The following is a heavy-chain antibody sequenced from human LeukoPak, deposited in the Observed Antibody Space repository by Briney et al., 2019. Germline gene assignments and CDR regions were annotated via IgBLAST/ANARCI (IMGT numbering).Heavy chain of an antibody. CDR1: GGSISSHY. D-gene: IGHD5-18*01. CDR3: ARGRGAMVTRKTSRVSPGGWFDP. CDR2: IYYSGHP. J-gene: IGHJ5*02. Sequence: SETLSLTCTVSGGSISSHYWTWIRQPPGKGLEWIAYIYYSGHPNYNPSLKSRVTISVDTSKNQFSLKLSSVTAADTAVYYCARGRGAMVTRKTSRVSPGGWFDPWGQGTLVTVSS. V-gene: IGHV4-59*11.